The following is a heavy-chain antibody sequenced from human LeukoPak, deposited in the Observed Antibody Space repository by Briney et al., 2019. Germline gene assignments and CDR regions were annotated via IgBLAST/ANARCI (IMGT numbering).Heavy chain of an antibody. CDR3: ARDPGPPYYFDY. J-gene: IGHJ4*02. CDR2: ISSSSSYI. CDR1: GFTFSSYA. D-gene: IGHD3-10*01. V-gene: IGHV3-21*01. Sequence: GGSLRLSCAASGFTFSSYAMSWVRQAPGKGLEWVSSISSSSSYIYYADSVKGRFTISRDNAKNSLYLQMNSLRAEGTAVYYCARDPGPPYYFDYWGQGTLVTVSS.